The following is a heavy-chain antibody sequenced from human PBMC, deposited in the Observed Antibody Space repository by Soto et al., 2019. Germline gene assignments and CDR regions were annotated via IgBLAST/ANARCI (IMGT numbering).Heavy chain of an antibody. D-gene: IGHD3-10*01. CDR3: ERAKPGGNWFDP. CDR1: GGSISSGGYS. Sequence: SETLSLTCAVSGGSISSGGYSWNWIRQPPGKGLEWIGYIYHSGYTYYTPSLKSRVTISVDKSKNQFSLNLSSVAAEDTAVYYCERAKPGGNWFDPLGAGPLVTVSS. CDR2: IYHSGYT. V-gene: IGHV4-30-2*01. J-gene: IGHJ5*02.